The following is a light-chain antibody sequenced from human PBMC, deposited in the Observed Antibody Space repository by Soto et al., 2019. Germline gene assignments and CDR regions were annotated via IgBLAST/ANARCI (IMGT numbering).Light chain of an antibody. J-gene: IGKJ1*01. CDR2: GAS. CDR1: ETTNSH. V-gene: IGKV1-39*01. Sequence: DIQLTQSPSSLSASVGDRVTISCRAGETTNSHLNWYRQKPGKAPELLIYGASSLYSGVPSRFSGSGSGTDFTLSITTLQPEDFATYYCQQSYSVPQTFGRGTKVDIK. CDR3: QQSYSVPQT.